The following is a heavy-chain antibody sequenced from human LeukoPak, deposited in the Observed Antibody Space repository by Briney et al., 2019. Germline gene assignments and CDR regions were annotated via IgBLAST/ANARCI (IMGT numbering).Heavy chain of an antibody. CDR3: AHARGGLIVVVPAAKADYYYYMDV. CDR2: IYWDDDK. CDR1: GFSLSTSGVG. V-gene: IGHV2-5*02. J-gene: IGHJ6*03. Sequence: ESGPTLVKPTQTLALTCTFSGFSLSTSGVGVGWIRQPPGKALEWLALIYWDDDKRYSPSLKSRLTITKDTSKNQVVLTMTNMDPVDTATYYCAHARGGLIVVVPAAKADYYYYMDVWGKGTTVTISS. D-gene: IGHD2-2*01.